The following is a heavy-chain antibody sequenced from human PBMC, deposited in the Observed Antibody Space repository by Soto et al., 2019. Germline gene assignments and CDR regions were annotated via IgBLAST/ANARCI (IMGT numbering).Heavy chain of an antibody. D-gene: IGHD6-19*01. CDR3: ARDASGWYSTEYFQH. CDR1: GFTFSSYS. V-gene: IGHV3-48*01. J-gene: IGHJ1*01. CDR2: NSSSSSTI. Sequence: EVQLVESGGGLVQPGGSLRLSCAASGFTFSSYSMNWVRQAPGKGLEWVSYNSSSSSTIYYADSVKGRFTISRDNAKNSLYLQMNSLRAEDTAVYYCARDASGWYSTEYFQHWGQGTLVTVSS.